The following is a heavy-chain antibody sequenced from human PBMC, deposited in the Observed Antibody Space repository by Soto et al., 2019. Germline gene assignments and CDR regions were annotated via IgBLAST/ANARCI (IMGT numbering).Heavy chain of an antibody. CDR2: VYSGGTT. D-gene: IGHD3-22*01. V-gene: IGHV3-53*01. CDR3: ARAGSPFDSDSSGYWGFDH. CDR1: GFAVSNNY. J-gene: IGHJ4*02. Sequence: LRLSCVASGFAVSNNYMNWVRQAPGKGLEWASVVYSGGTTYYADSVRGRFTVSRDDSKNTLFLQMSSLRAEDTAVYYCARAGSPFDSDSSGYWGFDHWGQGTLVTVS.